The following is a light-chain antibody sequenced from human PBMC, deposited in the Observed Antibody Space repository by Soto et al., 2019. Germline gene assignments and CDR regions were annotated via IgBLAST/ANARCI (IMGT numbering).Light chain of an antibody. V-gene: IGKV3-11*01. CDR3: QQRSNWPPIT. CDR2: DAS. J-gene: IGKJ5*01. Sequence: EIVLTQSPATLSLSPGERATLSCRASQSVSSYLAWYQQKPGQAPRLLIYDASNRATGIPARFSGSGSGTDFTHTICSLWPDDLAVYFCQQRSNWPPITFGQGTRLEIK. CDR1: QSVSSY.